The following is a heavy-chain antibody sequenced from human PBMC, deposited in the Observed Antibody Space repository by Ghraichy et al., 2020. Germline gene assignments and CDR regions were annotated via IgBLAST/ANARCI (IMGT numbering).Heavy chain of an antibody. D-gene: IGHD2-8*02. CDR1: GFTFSNYA. CDR3: AKDRCTGGVCYLDY. V-gene: IGHV3-23*01. CDR2: ISGSGGST. Sequence: GGSLRLSCAASGFTFSNYAMSWVRQAPGKGLEWVSAISGSGGSTYYADSVKGRFTISRDNSKNTLYLQMNSLRAEDTAVYFCAKDRCTGGVCYLDYWDQGTLVTVSS. J-gene: IGHJ4*02.